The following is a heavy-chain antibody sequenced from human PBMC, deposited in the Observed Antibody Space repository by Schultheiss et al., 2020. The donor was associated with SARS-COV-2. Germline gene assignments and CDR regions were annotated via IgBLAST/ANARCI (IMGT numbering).Heavy chain of an antibody. V-gene: IGHV4-59*12. J-gene: IGHJ4*02. CDR1: GGSISSYY. Sequence: SETLSLTCTVSGGSISSYYWSWIRQPPGKGLEWIGYIYYSGSTNYNPSLKSRVTMSVDTSKNQFSLKLSSVTAADTAVYYCARGEFGIAAALDYWGQGTLVTVSS. CDR3: ARGEFGIAAALDY. CDR2: IYYSGST. D-gene: IGHD6-13*01.